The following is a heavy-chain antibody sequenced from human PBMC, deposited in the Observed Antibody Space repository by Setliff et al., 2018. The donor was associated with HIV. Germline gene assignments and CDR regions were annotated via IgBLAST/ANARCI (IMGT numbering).Heavy chain of an antibody. Sequence: ASVKVSCKASGDTFNSEVITWVRQAPGQGLEWMGGILPMSGTTKYAEKFQGRLTITSDKSTNSVYMEMTSLRSEDTAVYYCARGAPTINDYWGQGTLVTVSS. D-gene: IGHD3-10*01. J-gene: IGHJ4*02. CDR1: GDTFNSEV. CDR2: ILPMSGTT. CDR3: ARGAPTINDY. V-gene: IGHV1-69*06.